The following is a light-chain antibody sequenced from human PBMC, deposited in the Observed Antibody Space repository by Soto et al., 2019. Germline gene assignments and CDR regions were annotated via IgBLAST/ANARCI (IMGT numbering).Light chain of an antibody. J-gene: IGLJ1*01. CDR2: DVS. CDR3: SSYTSSSTLYV. V-gene: IGLV2-14*03. CDR1: SSDVGGYNY. Sequence: QSALTQPASVSGSPGQSITISCTGTSSDVGGYNYVSWYQHHPGKAPKLIIFDVSNRPSGISNRFSGSKSGNTASLTISGLQAEDEADYYCSSYTSSSTLYVFGTGTKV.